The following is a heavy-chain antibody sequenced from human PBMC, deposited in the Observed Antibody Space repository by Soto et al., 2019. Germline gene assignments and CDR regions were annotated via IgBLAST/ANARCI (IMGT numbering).Heavy chain of an antibody. CDR1: GFTFSSYA. CDR3: AKDKGIAAAGFYDY. Sequence: GGSLRLSCAASGFTFSSYAMSWVRQAPGKGLEWVSGISGSGGSTYYADSVTGRFTISRDNSKNTLYLQMSSLRAEDTAIYYCAKDKGIAAAGFYDYWGQGTLVTVSS. J-gene: IGHJ4*02. CDR2: ISGSGGST. D-gene: IGHD6-13*01. V-gene: IGHV3-23*01.